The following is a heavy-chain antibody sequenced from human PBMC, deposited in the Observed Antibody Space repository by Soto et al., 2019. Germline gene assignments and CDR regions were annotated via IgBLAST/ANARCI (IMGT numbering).Heavy chain of an antibody. D-gene: IGHD3-22*01. V-gene: IGHV1-8*01. J-gene: IGHJ3*02. Sequence: ASVKVSWKASGYTFTSYDINWVRQATGQGLEWMGWMNPNSGNTGYAQKFQGRVTMTRNTSISTAYMELSSLRSEDTAVYYCASVGGSYDSSGYYSRHDAFDIWGQGTMVTVSS. CDR3: ASVGGSYDSSGYYSRHDAFDI. CDR1: GYTFTSYD. CDR2: MNPNSGNT.